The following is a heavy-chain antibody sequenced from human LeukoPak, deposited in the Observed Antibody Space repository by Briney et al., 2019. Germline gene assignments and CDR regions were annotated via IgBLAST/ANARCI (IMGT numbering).Heavy chain of an antibody. CDR2: IHSGGST. J-gene: IGHJ3*02. CDR1: GFAVSSDY. V-gene: IGHV3-66*02. Sequence: GGSLRLSCEASGFAVSSDYMSWVRQAPGKGLEWVSIIHSGGSTYYADSVKGRFTISRDNSKNTLYLQVNNLRPEDTAVYYCARDGSGAFDIWGQGTMAIVSS. D-gene: IGHD5-24*01. CDR3: ARDGSGAFDI.